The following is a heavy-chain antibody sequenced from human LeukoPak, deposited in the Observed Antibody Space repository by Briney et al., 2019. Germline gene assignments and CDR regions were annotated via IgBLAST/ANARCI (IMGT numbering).Heavy chain of an antibody. CDR2: IYPGDSDT. Sequence: GESLKISCKASGYSFTNYWIAWVRQMPGKGLEWMGIIYPGDSDTRYSPSFQGQVTISIDKSISTAYLQWSSLKASDTAMYYCATRAGWGSRGQWYFDLWGRGTPVTVSS. V-gene: IGHV5-51*01. D-gene: IGHD7-27*01. J-gene: IGHJ2*01. CDR1: GYSFTNYW. CDR3: ATRAGWGSRGQWYFDL.